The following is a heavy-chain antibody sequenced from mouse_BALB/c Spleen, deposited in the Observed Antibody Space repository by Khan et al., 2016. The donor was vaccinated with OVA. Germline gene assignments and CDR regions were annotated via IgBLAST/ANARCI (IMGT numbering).Heavy chain of an antibody. CDR1: GYSFTTYY. CDR3: TRHGYVACFTY. V-gene: IGHV1S135*01. J-gene: IGHJ3*01. CDR2: IDPFSGGT. D-gene: IGHD2-2*01. Sequence: EVQLQQSGPELMKPGASVKISCRASGYSFTTYYIHWMMQSHGKSLEWIGYIDPFSGGTTYNQKFKGKATLTVDKSSSTAYIHISNLTSEDSAVYYCTRHGYVACFTYWGQGTLVTVSA.